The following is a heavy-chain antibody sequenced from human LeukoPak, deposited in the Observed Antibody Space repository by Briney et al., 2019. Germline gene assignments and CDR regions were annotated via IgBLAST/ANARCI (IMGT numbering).Heavy chain of an antibody. J-gene: IGHJ4*02. Sequence: GGSLRLSCAASGFTFSSYGMHWVRQAPGKGLEWVAMISFDGTNKHYADSVKGRFTISRDNSKDTLSLEMNNLRPEDTAVYYCARDLNLGTSDSYWGQGTLVTVSS. V-gene: IGHV3-30*03. CDR1: GFTFSSYG. CDR3: ARDLNLGTSDSY. CDR2: ISFDGTNK.